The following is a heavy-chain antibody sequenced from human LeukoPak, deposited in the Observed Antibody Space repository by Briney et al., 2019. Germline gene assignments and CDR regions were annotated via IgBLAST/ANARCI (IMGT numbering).Heavy chain of an antibody. CDR3: AAYSSGWYFDY. V-gene: IGHV4-59*01. CDR2: VYFSGST. D-gene: IGHD6-19*01. Sequence: SETLSLTCTVSGGSISSYYWSWIRQPPGKGLGWIGYVYFSGSTDYNPSLKSRVTISVDTSKNQFSLKLSSVTAADTAVYYCAAYSSGWYFDYWGQGTLVTVSS. CDR1: GGSISSYY. J-gene: IGHJ4*02.